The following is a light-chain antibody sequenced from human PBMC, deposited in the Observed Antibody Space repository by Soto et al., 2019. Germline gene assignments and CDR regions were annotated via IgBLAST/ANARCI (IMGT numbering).Light chain of an antibody. Sequence: DIVMTQSPDSLAVSLGERATINCKSSQSVLYSSNNKNYLAWYQQKPGQPPNLLIYWASTRESGVPDRFSGSGSGTNFTLTSSRLQAEDVAFYSCQQYYSTPWTCGQGTKVEIK. CDR1: QSVLYSSNNKNY. J-gene: IGKJ1*01. CDR3: QQYYSTPWT. CDR2: WAS. V-gene: IGKV4-1*01.